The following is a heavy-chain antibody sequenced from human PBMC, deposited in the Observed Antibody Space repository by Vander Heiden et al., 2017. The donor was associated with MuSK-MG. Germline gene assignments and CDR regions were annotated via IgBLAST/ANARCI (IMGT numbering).Heavy chain of an antibody. CDR3: TTGSWFGELFPGDYYYGMDV. J-gene: IGHJ6*02. D-gene: IGHD3-10*01. V-gene: IGHV3-15*01. Sequence: EVQLVESGGGLVKPGGSLRLSCAASGFTFSNAWMSWVRQAPGKGLEWVGRIKSKTDGGTTDYAAPVKGRFTISRDDSKNTLYLQMNSLKTEDTAVYYCTTGSWFGELFPGDYYYGMDVWGQGTTVTVSS. CDR2: IKSKTDGGTT. CDR1: GFTFSNAW.